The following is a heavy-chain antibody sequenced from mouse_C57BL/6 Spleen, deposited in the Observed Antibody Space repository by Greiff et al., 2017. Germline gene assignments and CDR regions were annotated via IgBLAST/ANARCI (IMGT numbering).Heavy chain of an antibody. J-gene: IGHJ2*01. CDR3: TKDFYGSSHYFDY. Sequence: VQRVESGAELVRPGASVTLSCKASGYTFTDYEMHWVKQTPVHGLEWIGAIDPETGGTAYNQKFTGKAILPADKSSSTAYMELRSQTSENSAVYYVTKDFYGSSHYFDYWGQGTTLTVSS. V-gene: IGHV1-15*01. CDR2: IDPETGGT. CDR1: GYTFTDYE. D-gene: IGHD1-1*01.